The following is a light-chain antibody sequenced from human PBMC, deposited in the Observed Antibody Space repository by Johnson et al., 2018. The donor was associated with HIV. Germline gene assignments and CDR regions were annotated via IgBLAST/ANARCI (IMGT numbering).Light chain of an antibody. CDR2: DNN. CDR1: SSNIGNHY. CDR3: GTWDSSLSAHYV. V-gene: IGLV1-51*01. Sequence: QSVLTQPPSVSAAPGQKVTISCSGSSSNIGNHYVSWYQLLPGTAPKLLIYDNNQRPSGIPDRFSVPKSGTSATLGITGLQTGEEADYYCGTWDSSLSAHYVSGTGTKFTVL. J-gene: IGLJ1*01.